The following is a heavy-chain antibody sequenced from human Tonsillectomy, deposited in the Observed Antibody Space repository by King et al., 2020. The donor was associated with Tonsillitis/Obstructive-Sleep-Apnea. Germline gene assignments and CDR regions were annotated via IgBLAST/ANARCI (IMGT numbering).Heavy chain of an antibody. J-gene: IGHJ4*02. V-gene: IGHV3-23*04. CDR1: GFTFRSYA. CDR3: VASLRWLDDY. D-gene: IGHD2-15*01. Sequence: VQLVESGGGLVQPGGSLRLSCAASGFTFRSYAMSWVRQAPGKGLEWGSAISGSGGNTYYADSVKGRFTISRDNSKNTLYLQMNSLRAEDTAVYYCVASLRWLDDYWGQGTLVTVSS. CDR2: ISGSGGNT.